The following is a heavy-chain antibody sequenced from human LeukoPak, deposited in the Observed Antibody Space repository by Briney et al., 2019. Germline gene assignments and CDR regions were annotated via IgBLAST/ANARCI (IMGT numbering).Heavy chain of an antibody. CDR2: INHSGST. CDR3: ARGLGSIAAAVYFDY. J-gene: IGHJ4*02. CDR1: GGSLSAYY. Sequence: SSETLSLTCAVHGGSLSAYYWSWIRQPPGKGLEWIGEINHSGSTNYNPSLKSRVTISVDTSKNQFSLKLSSLTAADTAVYYCARGLGSIAAAVYFDYWGPGTLVTVSS. V-gene: IGHV4-34*01. D-gene: IGHD6-13*01.